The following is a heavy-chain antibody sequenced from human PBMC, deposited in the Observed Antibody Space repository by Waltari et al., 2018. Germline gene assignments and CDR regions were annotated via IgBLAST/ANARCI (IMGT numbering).Heavy chain of an antibody. CDR1: GFTFSRSS. V-gene: IGHV3-21*01. J-gene: IGHJ4*02. Sequence: EVQLVESGGGLVKPGGSLRLSCAASGFTFSRSSMNWVRQAPGKGLEWVSSISSSSSYIYYADSVKGRFTISRDNAKNSLYLQMNSLRAEDTAVYYCARDPVRSGSYGDYWGQGTLVTVSS. CDR2: ISSSSSYI. CDR3: ARDPVRSGSYGDY. D-gene: IGHD1-26*01.